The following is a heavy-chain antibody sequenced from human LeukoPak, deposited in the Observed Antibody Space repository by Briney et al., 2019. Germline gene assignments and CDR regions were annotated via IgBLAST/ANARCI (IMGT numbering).Heavy chain of an antibody. CDR2: ISTTGTEKYI. D-gene: IGHD4-17*01. CDR1: GFAFGDFS. Sequence: KTGGSLRLSCAASGFAFGDFSMVWVRQAPGKGLEWVSSISTTGTEKYIYYVDSVKGRFTISRDDAKSSLFLHMNSLRAEDTAVYYCARSGYYGDYTNDYWGQGTLVTVSS. J-gene: IGHJ4*02. CDR3: ARSGYYGDYTNDY. V-gene: IGHV3-21*01.